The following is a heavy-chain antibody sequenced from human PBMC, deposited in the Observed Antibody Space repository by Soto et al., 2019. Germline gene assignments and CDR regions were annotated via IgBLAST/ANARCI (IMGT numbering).Heavy chain of an antibody. CDR1: GYSFTSYW. D-gene: IGHD3-22*01. J-gene: IGHJ3*02. V-gene: IGHV5-51*01. Sequence: GESLKISCKGSGYSFTSYWIGWVRQMPGKGLEWMGIIYPGDSDTRYSPSFQGQVTISADKSISTAYLQWSSLKASDTAMYYCARPEGYYYDSSGRNDAFDIWGQGTMVTVSS. CDR3: ARPEGYYYDSSGRNDAFDI. CDR2: IYPGDSDT.